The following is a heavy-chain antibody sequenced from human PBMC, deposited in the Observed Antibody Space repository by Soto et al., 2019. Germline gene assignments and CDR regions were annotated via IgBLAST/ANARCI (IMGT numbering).Heavy chain of an antibody. Sequence: QVQLVESGGGVVQPGTSLRLTCAGSGFTFSRNGMHWVHQAPGKGLEWVALVSYDGSQKYYVDSVKGRFTISRDNSENTLYLQMNSLRPEDTAVYYCARWVGGSMSDNSGKYDSWGQGTLVTVSS. V-gene: IGHV3-30*03. CDR3: ARWVGGSMSDNSGKYDS. CDR2: VSYDGSQK. CDR1: GFTFSRNG. D-gene: IGHD3-22*01. J-gene: IGHJ5*01.